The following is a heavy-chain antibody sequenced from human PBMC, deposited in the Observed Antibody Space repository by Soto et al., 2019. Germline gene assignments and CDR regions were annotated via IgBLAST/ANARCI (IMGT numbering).Heavy chain of an antibody. D-gene: IGHD5-12*01. CDR2: IYYSGST. Sequence: SETLSLTCTVSGGSISSYYWSWIRRPPGKGLEWIGYIYYSGSTNYNPSLKSRVTISVDTSKNQFSLKLSSVTAADTAVYYCARLYSGYDYPPRDYWGQGTLVTVSS. J-gene: IGHJ4*02. CDR3: ARLYSGYDYPPRDY. V-gene: IGHV4-59*08. CDR1: GGSISSYY.